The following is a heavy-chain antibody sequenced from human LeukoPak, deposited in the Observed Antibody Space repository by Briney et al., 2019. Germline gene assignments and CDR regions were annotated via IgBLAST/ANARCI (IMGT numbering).Heavy chain of an antibody. J-gene: IGHJ4*02. CDR2: IIPIFGTA. D-gene: IGHD2-8*01. CDR1: GGTFSSYA. V-gene: IGHV1-69*05. CDR3: ARTSSLMVYAIFDY. Sequence: SVKVSCKASGGTFSSYAISWVRQAPGQGLEWMGGIIPIFGTADYAQKFQGRVTITTDESTSTAYMELSSLRSEDTAVYYCARTSSLMVYAIFDYWGQGTLVTVSS.